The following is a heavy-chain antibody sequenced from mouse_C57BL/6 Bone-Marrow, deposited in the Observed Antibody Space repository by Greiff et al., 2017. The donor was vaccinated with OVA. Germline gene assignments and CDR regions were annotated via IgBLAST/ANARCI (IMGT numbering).Heavy chain of an antibody. CDR1: GYAFTNYL. D-gene: IGHD2-3*01. CDR3: ARDYDVYRWYFDV. J-gene: IGHJ1*03. V-gene: IGHV1-54*01. CDR2: INPGSGGT. Sequence: VQLQQSGAELVRPGTSVKVSCKASGYAFTNYLIEWVKQRPGQGLEWIGVINPGSGGTNYNEKFKGKATLTADKSSSTAYMQLSSLTSEDSAVYFCARDYDVYRWYFDVCGTGTTVTASS.